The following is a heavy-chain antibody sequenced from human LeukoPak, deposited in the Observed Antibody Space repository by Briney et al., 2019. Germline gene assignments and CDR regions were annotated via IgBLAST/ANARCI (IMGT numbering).Heavy chain of an antibody. CDR2: INHSGST. J-gene: IGHJ6*02. Sequence: TSETLSLTCAVYGGSFSGYYWSWIRQPPGKGLEWIGEINHSGSTNYNPSLKSRVTVSVDTSKNQFSLKLSSVTAADTAVYYCARGLVGYYYGSGSPYYYYGMDVWGQGTTVTVSS. D-gene: IGHD3-10*01. CDR3: ARGLVGYYYGSGSPYYYYGMDV. CDR1: GGSFSGYY. V-gene: IGHV4-34*01.